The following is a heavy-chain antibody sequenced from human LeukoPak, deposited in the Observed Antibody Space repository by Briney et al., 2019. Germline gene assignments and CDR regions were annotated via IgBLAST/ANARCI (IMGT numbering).Heavy chain of an antibody. Sequence: WETLSLTCTVSGGSISSYYWSWIRQPAGKGLEWIGRIYTSGSTNYNPSLKSRVTISVDKSKNQFSLKLSSVTAADTAVYYCARVGATGSGYYFDYWGQGTLVTVSS. CDR2: IYTSGST. CDR3: ARVGATGSGYYFDY. D-gene: IGHD1-26*01. CDR1: GGSISSYY. J-gene: IGHJ4*02. V-gene: IGHV4-4*07.